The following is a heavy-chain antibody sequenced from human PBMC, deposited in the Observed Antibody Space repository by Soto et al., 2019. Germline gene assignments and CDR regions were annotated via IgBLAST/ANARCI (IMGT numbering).Heavy chain of an antibody. Sequence: QVQLIPFGAEVKKPGASVKGSCRASGYTFTKFHIHWVRQAPGQGLAWMGMIDPSGGVTRDAQRFEGRITMTSDPSTSSVYVEVGGLTSENTVVYYCAGDVIVHDNYETIGYYFDHWGPGTLVTVSS. J-gene: IGHJ4*02. CDR3: AGDVIVHDNYETIGYYFDH. CDR1: GYTFTKFH. CDR2: IDPSGGVT. V-gene: IGHV1-46*01. D-gene: IGHD3-16*01.